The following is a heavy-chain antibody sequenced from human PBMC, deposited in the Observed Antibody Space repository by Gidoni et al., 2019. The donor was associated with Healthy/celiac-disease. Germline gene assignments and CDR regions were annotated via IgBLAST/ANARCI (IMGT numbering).Heavy chain of an antibody. CDR3: ARQYDFWSGYSANNWFDP. CDR2: IWYDGSNK. D-gene: IGHD3-3*01. J-gene: IGHJ5*02. V-gene: IGHV3-33*01. Sequence: QVQLVESGGGVVQPGRSLRRACAAAGFTFSSYGLHWVRQAPGKGLEWVAVIWYDGSNKYYADSVKGRFTISRDNSKNTLYLQMNSLRAEDTAVYYCARQYDFWSGYSANNWFDPWGQGTLVTVSS. CDR1: GFTFSSYG.